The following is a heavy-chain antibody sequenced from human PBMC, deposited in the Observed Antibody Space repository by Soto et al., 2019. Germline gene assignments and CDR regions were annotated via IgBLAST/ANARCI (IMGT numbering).Heavy chain of an antibody. J-gene: IGHJ6*02. V-gene: IGHV5-10-1*01. CDR3: ARRSKSGGATTINYYYGMDV. CDR2: IDPSDSYT. Sequence: GESLKISCKGSGYSFTSYWISWVRQMPGKGLEWMGRIDPSDSYTNYSPSFQGHVTISADKSISTAYLQWSSLKASDTAMYYCARRSKSGGATTINYYYGMDVWGQGTTVTVSS. D-gene: IGHD1-26*01. CDR1: GYSFTSYW.